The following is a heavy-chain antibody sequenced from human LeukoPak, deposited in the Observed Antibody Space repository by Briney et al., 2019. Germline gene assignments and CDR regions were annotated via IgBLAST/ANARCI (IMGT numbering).Heavy chain of an antibody. CDR2: IHSIGNA. CDR3: AKEPREYCSSTSCPNWFDS. CDR1: GGSITSSY. Sequence: SETLSLTCTVSGGSITSSYWNWIRQPAGRGLEWIGRIHSIGNAYYNPSLNSRVTMSLDTSGNHLSLSLTSVTAADTAVYYCAKEPREYCSSTSCPNWFDSWGQGTLVTVSS. D-gene: IGHD2-2*01. J-gene: IGHJ5*01. V-gene: IGHV4-4*07.